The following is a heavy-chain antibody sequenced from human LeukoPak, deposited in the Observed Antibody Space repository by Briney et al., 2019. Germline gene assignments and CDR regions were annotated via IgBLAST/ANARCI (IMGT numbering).Heavy chain of an antibody. CDR2: INHSGST. V-gene: IGHV4-34*01. J-gene: IGHJ5*02. Sequence: SKTLSLTCAVYVGSFSGYYWSWIRQPPGKGLEWIGEINHSGSTNYNPSLKSRVTISVDTSKNQFSLKLSSVTAADTAVYYCARGNPNYYDSSGYYYGRGRYNWFDPWGQGTLVTVSS. D-gene: IGHD3-22*01. CDR3: ARGNPNYYDSSGYYYGRGRYNWFDP. CDR1: VGSFSGYY.